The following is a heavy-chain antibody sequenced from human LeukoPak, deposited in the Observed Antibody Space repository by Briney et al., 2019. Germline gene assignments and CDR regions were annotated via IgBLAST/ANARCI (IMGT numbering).Heavy chain of an antibody. D-gene: IGHD2-21*01. J-gene: IGHJ4*02. CDR3: AREYRGWCFDH. V-gene: IGHV3-30*03. CDR2: ISYDGSDK. CDR1: GFTFSSHA. Sequence: PGGSLRFSCAASGFTFSSHAMHWVRQAPGKGLEWVAIISYDGSDKYYADSVKGRFTISRDNSKNTLNLQMNSLRVEDTAVYYCAREYRGWCFDHWGQGTLVTVSS.